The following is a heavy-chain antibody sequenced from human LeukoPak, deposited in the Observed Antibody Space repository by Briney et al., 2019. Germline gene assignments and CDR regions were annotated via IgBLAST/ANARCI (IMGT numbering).Heavy chain of an antibody. Sequence: SETLSLTCTVSGGSISSGGYYWSWIRQHPGQGLEWIGYIYYSGSTYYNPSLKSRVTISVDTSKNQFSLKLSSVTAADTAVYYCARIDTAMVALDYWGQGTLVTVSS. J-gene: IGHJ4*02. CDR3: ARIDTAMVALDY. V-gene: IGHV4-31*03. CDR2: IYYSGST. D-gene: IGHD5-18*01. CDR1: GGSISSGGYY.